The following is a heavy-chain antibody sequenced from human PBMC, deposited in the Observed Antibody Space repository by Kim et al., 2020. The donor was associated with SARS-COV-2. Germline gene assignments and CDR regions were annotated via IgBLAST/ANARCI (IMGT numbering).Heavy chain of an antibody. CDR2: IKQDGSEK. J-gene: IGHJ4*02. D-gene: IGHD6-6*01. Sequence: GGSLRLSCAASGFIFSSYWMSWVRQAPGKGLEGVANIKQDGSEKYYVDSVKGRFTITRDNAKNSLYLQMNSLRAEDTAVYYCVRDEVDVECSSSSWGYYFDYWGQGTLVTVSS. CDR3: VRDEVDVECSSSSWGYYFDY. V-gene: IGHV3-7*01. CDR1: GFIFSSYW.